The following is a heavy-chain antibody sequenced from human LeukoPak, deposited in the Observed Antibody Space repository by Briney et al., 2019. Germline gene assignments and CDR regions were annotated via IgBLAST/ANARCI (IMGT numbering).Heavy chain of an antibody. CDR2: ISASGGST. CDR3: AKDRGEQWLVTSFDY. Sequence: PGGSLRLSCAASGFTFSHYSMNWVRQAPGKGLEWVSLISASGGSTYYADSVKGRFTISRDNSKNTVYLQMNSLRAEDTALYYCAKDRGEQWLVTSFDYWGQGTLVTVSS. J-gene: IGHJ4*02. CDR1: GFTFSHYS. D-gene: IGHD6-19*01. V-gene: IGHV3-23*01.